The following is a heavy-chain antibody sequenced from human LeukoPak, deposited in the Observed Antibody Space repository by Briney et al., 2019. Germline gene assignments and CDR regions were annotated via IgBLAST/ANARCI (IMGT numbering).Heavy chain of an antibody. CDR2: IKSKIDGGTT. Sequence: GGTLRLSCAASGFTFSSYPMSWVRQAPGKGLEWVGRIKSKIDGGTTDYGAPVKGRFTISRDDSKNTLYLQMNSLKSEDTAVYYCTTIRGFCSGRSCLGYWGQGTLVTVSS. D-gene: IGHD2-15*01. CDR1: GFTFSSYP. V-gene: IGHV3-15*01. J-gene: IGHJ4*02. CDR3: TTIRGFCSGRSCLGY.